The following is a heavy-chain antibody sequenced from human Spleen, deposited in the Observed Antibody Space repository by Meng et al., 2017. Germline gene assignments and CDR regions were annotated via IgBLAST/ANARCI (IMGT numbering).Heavy chain of an antibody. Sequence: QVQLHGPGPGLVRPSETLSLTCTVSGASVRSVNYYWSWIRQPPGKGLEWIGEINHSGSTNYNPSLESRATISVDTSQNNLSLKLSSVTAADSAVYYCARGPTTMAHDFDYWGQGTLVTVSS. CDR1: GASVRSVNYY. D-gene: IGHD4-11*01. CDR3: ARGPTTMAHDFDY. CDR2: INHSGST. J-gene: IGHJ4*02. V-gene: IGHV4-61*03.